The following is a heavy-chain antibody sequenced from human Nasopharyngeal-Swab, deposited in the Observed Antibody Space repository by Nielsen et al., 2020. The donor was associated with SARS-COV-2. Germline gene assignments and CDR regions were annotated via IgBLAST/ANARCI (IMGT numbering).Heavy chain of an antibody. CDR1: GDSVSSNSAA. J-gene: IGHJ4*02. D-gene: IGHD3-3*01. Sequence: SQTLSLTCAISGDSVSSNSAAWNWIRQSPSRGLEWLGRTYYRSKWYNDYAVSVKSRITINPDTSKNQFSLQLNSVTPEDTAVYYCARVGPRHYDFWSGYSFDYWGQGTPVTVSS. V-gene: IGHV6-1*01. CDR2: TYYRSKWYN. CDR3: ARVGPRHYDFWSGYSFDY.